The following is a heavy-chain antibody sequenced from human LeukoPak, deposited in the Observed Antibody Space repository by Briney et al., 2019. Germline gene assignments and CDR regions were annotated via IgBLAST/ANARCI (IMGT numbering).Heavy chain of an antibody. CDR3: ARVVLGDWFDP. V-gene: IGHV4-38-2*02. J-gene: IGHJ5*02. Sequence: SETLSLTCTVSGYSISSGYYWGWIRQPPGKGLEWIGSIYHSGSTYYNPSLKSRVTISVDASKNQISLKLSSVTAADTAVYYCARVVLGDWFDPWGQGTLVTVSS. D-gene: IGHD3-16*01. CDR2: IYHSGST. CDR1: GYSISSGYY.